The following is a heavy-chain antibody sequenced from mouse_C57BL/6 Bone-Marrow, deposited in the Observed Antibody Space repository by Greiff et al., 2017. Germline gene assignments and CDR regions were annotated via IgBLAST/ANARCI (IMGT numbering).Heavy chain of an antibody. D-gene: IGHD1-1*01. CDR1: GYTFTSYG. V-gene: IGHV1-81*01. J-gene: IGHJ2*01. Sequence: VQLQQSGAELARPGASVKLSCKASGYTFTSYGLSWVKQRTGQGLEWIGEIYPRRGNTYYNEKFKGQATLTADKSSSTAYMELRSLTSEDSAVYFCAKRAYYGSSYGYWGQGTTLTVSS. CDR3: AKRAYYGSSYGY. CDR2: IYPRRGNT.